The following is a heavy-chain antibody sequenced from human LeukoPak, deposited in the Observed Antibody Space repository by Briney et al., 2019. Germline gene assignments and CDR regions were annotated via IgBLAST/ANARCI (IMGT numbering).Heavy chain of an antibody. J-gene: IGHJ6*03. CDR3: VRAGGGVFCGGDCYPPDYYYYMDV. D-gene: IGHD2-21*02. CDR2: INSDGSST. Sequence: PGGSLRLSCAASGFTFSSYWMHWVRQAPGKGLVWVSRINSDGSSTSYADSVKGRFTISRDNAKNTLYLQMNSLRAEDTAVYYCVRAGGGVFCGGDCYPPDYYYYMDVWGKGTTVTVSS. CDR1: GFTFSSYW. V-gene: IGHV3-74*01.